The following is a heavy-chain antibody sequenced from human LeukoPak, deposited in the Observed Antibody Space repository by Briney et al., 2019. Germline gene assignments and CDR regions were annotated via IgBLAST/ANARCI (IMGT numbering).Heavy chain of an antibody. CDR2: ISYDGSNK. CDR1: GFTFSSYA. CDR3: ARVSSTRLSRDYYYYYMDV. V-gene: IGHV3-30*04. J-gene: IGHJ6*03. Sequence: GGSLRLSCAASGFTFSSYAMHWVRQAPGKGLEWVVVISYDGSNKYYADSVKGRFTISRDNSKNTLYLQMNSLRAEDTAVYYCARVSSTRLSRDYYYYYMDVWGKGTTVTVSS. D-gene: IGHD2-2*01.